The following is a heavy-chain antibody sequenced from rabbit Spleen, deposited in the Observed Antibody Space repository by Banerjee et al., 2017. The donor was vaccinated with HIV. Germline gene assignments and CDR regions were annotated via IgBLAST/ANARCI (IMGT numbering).Heavy chain of an antibody. J-gene: IGHJ4*01. D-gene: IGHD6-1*01. V-gene: IGHV1S45*01. Sequence: EESGGDLVQPEGSLTLTCKASGLDFSGSYWIGWVRQAPGKGLEWIGCIYTGSSGSTYYASWAKGRFTITKTSSTTVTLQMTSLTAADTATYFCARGTNSYGLRLWGPGTLVTVS. CDR2: IYTGSSGST. CDR1: GLDFSGSYW. CDR3: ARGTNSYGLRL.